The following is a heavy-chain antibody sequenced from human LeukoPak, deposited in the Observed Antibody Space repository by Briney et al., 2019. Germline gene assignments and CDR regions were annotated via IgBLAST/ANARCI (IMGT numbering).Heavy chain of an antibody. J-gene: IGHJ4*02. D-gene: IGHD3-9*01. CDR1: GFTFSSYA. CDR2: IYTSGST. Sequence: GSLRLSCAASGFTFSSYAMSWIRQPAGKGLEWIGRIYTSGSTNYNPSLKSRVTMSVDTSKNQFSLKLSSVTAADTAVYYCASEYYDILTGHYYFDYWGQGTLVTVSS. V-gene: IGHV4-4*07. CDR3: ASEYYDILTGHYYFDY.